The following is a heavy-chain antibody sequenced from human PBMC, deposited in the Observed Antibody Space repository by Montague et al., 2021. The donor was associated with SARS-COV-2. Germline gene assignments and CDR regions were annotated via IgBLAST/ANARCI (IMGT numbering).Heavy chain of an antibody. CDR3: ARDYGDYSYYYGLDV. Sequence: TLSLTCTVAGGSIRSGSYDWSWIRQPAGKGLEWIGRIYSSGSTNYXXXLKSRVTMSVDTSKNQFSLKVSSVTAADTAVYYCARDYGDYSYYYGLDVWVQGTTVTVSS. D-gene: IGHD4-17*01. J-gene: IGHJ6*02. CDR1: GGSIRSGSYD. V-gene: IGHV4-61*02. CDR2: IYSSGST.